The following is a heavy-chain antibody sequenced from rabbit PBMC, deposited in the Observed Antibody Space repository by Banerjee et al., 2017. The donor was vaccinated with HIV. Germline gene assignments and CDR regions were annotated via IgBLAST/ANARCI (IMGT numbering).Heavy chain of an antibody. J-gene: IGHJ6*01. CDR2: IYPDYGTA. CDR3: ARCNKYDDYGDVWLDL. CDR1: GIDFRSYG. D-gene: IGHD2-1*01. V-gene: IGHV1S47*01. Sequence: QEQLEESGGDLVKPEGSLTLSCKASGIDFRSYGLSWVRQAPGKGLEWIAYIYPDYGTADYASWVNGRFTISVDNAQNTVYLQMTSLTGADTATYFCARCNKYDDYGDVWLDLWGPGTLVTVS.